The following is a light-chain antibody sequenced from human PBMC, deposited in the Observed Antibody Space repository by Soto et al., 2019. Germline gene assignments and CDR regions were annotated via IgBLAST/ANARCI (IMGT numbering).Light chain of an antibody. Sequence: DIVMTLSPDSLAVSLGERATINCKSSQAVVYSTSSQSYLAWYQQKPGQPPKLLIYWASTRESGVPDRFSGSGSGTDFTLTISSLQAEDVAVYYCQQYYDTPYTFGQGTKVDIK. V-gene: IGKV4-1*01. CDR1: QAVVYSTSSQSY. CDR2: WAS. CDR3: QQYYDTPYT. J-gene: IGKJ2*01.